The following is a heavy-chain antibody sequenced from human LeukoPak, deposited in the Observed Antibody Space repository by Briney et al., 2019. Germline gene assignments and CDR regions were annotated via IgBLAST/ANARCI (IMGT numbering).Heavy chain of an antibody. CDR1: VDSVSSNSAA. D-gene: IGHD6-13*01. CDR3: ARDRWSYYFDY. Sequence: QTLSLTCAISVDSVSSNSAAWNWIRLSPSRGLEWLGRTYYRSRWYNDYAVSVKSRIAIDPDTSKNQFSLQLNSVTPEDTAVYYCARDRWSYYFDYWGQGALVTVSS. CDR2: TYYRSRWYN. J-gene: IGHJ4*02. V-gene: IGHV6-1*01.